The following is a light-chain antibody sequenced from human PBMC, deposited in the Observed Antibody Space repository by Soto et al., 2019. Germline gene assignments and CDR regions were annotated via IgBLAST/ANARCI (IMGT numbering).Light chain of an antibody. CDR2: GAS. CDR1: QSVSSSY. V-gene: IGKV3-20*01. J-gene: IGKJ1*01. Sequence: EIVLTQSPATLSLSPVERATLSCMASQSVSSSYLAWYQQKPGQAPRLLIYGASSRATGIPDRFSGSGSGTDFTLTISRLEPEDFAVYYCQKYGSSPWKFGQGTKVDIK. CDR3: QKYGSSPWK.